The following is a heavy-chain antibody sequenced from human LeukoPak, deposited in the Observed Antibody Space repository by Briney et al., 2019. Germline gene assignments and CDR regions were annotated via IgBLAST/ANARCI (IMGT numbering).Heavy chain of an antibody. CDR3: AKDREGNRMDV. CDR1: GFTFSSYG. V-gene: IGHV3-30*18. J-gene: IGHJ6*04. CDR2: ISYDGSNK. D-gene: IGHD1-14*01. Sequence: TGGSLRLSCAASGFTFSSYGMHWVRQAPGKGLEWVAVISYDGSNKYYADSVKGRFTISRDNSKNTLYLQMNSLRAEDTAVYYCAKDREGNRMDVWGKGTTVTVSS.